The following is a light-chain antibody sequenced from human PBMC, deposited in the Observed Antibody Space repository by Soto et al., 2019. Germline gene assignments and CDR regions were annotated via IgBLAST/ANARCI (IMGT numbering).Light chain of an antibody. CDR3: XQYGSSPILA. CDR2: GAS. V-gene: IGKV3-20*01. CDR1: QSVTSGY. Sequence: EIVLTQSPDTLSLSPGERATLSCRASQSVTSGYLAWYQQKPGQAPRLLIYGASSRATGIPDRFSGSGSGXDFTLTISXLXXXXXXXXXCXQYGSSPILAFGGGTKVEIQ. J-gene: IGKJ4*01.